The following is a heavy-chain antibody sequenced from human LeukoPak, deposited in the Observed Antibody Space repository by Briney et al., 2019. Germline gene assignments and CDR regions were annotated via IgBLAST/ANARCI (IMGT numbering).Heavy chain of an antibody. CDR1: GGSISSYY. V-gene: IGHV4-59*08. J-gene: IGHJ5*02. CDR3: ARQGRSGSYFNWFDP. D-gene: IGHD3-10*01. CDR2: IYYSGST. Sequence: SETLSLTCTASGGSISSYYWSWIRQPPGKGLEWIGYIYYSGSTNYNPSLKSRVTISVDTSKNQFSLKLSSVTAADTAVYYCARQGRSGSYFNWFDPWGQGTLVTVSS.